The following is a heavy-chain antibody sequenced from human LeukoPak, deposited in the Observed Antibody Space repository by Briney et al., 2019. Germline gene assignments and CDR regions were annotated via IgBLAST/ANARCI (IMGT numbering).Heavy chain of an antibody. D-gene: IGHD4-23*01. V-gene: IGHV4-34*01. CDR2: INHSGST. CDR3: ARGLGLRWGNGLWY. J-gene: IGHJ4*02. Sequence: SETLSLTCAVYGGSFSGYYWSWIRQPPGKGLEWIGEINHSGSTNYNPSPKSRVTISVDTSKNQFSLKLSSVTAADTAVYYCARGLGLRWGNGLWYWGQGTLVTVSS. CDR1: GGSFSGYY.